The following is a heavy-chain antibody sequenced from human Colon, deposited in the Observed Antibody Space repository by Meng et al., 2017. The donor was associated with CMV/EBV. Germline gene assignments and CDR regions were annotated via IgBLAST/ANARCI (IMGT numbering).Heavy chain of an antibody. CDR3: VYGHYTGA. D-gene: IGHD4-17*01. CDR2: IWYDGSNK. Sequence: GESLKISCAASGFTFSNYGMHWVRQAPGKGLEWVAVIWYDGSNKYYVDSVKGRFTISRDNAKNTVYLQMNSLRVDDTAIYYCVYGHYTGAWGQGTPVTVSS. CDR1: GFTFSNYG. V-gene: IGHV3-33*03. J-gene: IGHJ5*02.